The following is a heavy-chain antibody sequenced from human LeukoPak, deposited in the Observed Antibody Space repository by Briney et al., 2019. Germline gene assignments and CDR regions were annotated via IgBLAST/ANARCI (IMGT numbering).Heavy chain of an antibody. V-gene: IGHV3-48*01. CDR3: ARIGDDYGDYYFDY. Sequence: GGSLRLSCAASGFTFSSYSMNWVRQAPGKGLEWVSYISSSSTIYYADSVKGRFTISRDNAKNSLYLQMNSLRAEDTAVYYCARIGDDYGDYYFDYWAREPWSPSPQ. CDR2: ISSSSTI. J-gene: IGHJ4*02. CDR1: GFTFSSYS. D-gene: IGHD4-17*01.